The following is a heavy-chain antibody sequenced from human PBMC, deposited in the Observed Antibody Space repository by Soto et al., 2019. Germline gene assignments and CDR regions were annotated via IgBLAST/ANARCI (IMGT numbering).Heavy chain of an antibody. V-gene: IGHV1-69*13. CDR2: ILPVSAPP. CDR3: ATDSNYDVSNSF. D-gene: IGHD3-3*01. CDR1: GVTLNNYA. Sequence: SVKVSCKASGVTLNNYAINWVRQAPGQGLEWMGGILPVSAPPDYAQKFQGRVSITADHSTSTVYMELSRLKSDDTAVYFCATDSNYDVSNSFWGQGTLVTVSS. J-gene: IGHJ4*02.